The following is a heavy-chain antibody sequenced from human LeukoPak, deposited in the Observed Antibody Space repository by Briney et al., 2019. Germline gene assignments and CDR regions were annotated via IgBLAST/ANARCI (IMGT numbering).Heavy chain of an antibody. CDR2: IIPIFGTA. D-gene: IGHD2-15*01. CDR3: ASHPCSGGSCYSHYYYYYMDV. J-gene: IGHJ6*03. CDR1: GGTFSSYA. V-gene: IGHV1-69*13. Sequence: AASVKVSCKASGGTFSSYAISWVRQAPGQGLGWMGGIIPIFGTANYAQKFQGRVTITADESTSTAYMELSSLRSEDTAVYYCASHPCSGGSCYSHYYYYYMDVWGKGTTVTISS.